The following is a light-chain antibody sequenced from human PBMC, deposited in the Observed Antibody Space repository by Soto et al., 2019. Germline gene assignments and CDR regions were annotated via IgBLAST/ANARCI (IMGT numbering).Light chain of an antibody. CDR2: AAS. CDR3: PQSYSTPPEYT. V-gene: IGKV1-39*01. J-gene: IGKJ2*01. Sequence: DIQMTQSPSSLSASVGDRVTMTCRASQSISSYLNCYQQKRGKAPKLLIYAASSLQSGVPSRFSGSGSGTDFTLTISSLQPEDFATYYCPQSYSTPPEYTFGQGTKLEIK. CDR1: QSISSY.